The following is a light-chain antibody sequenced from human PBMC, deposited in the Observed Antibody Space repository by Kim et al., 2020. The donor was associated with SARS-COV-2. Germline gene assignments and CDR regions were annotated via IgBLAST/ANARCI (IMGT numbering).Light chain of an antibody. CDR1: QSVSSSF. V-gene: IGKV3D-20*01. J-gene: IGKJ2*01. CDR2: EAS. CDR3: QQYVFSPRT. Sequence: LSPGERASLSCVTSQSVSSSFLAWDQQKPGLAPRLVIYEASTRATGIPDRFSGSGSGTAYTLTISRVEPEDSAVYYCQQYVFSPRTIGQGTKLEI.